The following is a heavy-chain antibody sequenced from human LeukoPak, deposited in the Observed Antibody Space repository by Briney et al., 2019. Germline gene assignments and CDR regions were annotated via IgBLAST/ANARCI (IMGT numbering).Heavy chain of an antibody. CDR2: IFYTGNI. D-gene: IGHD2-15*01. CDR3: ARGSCSGGSCSGWFDP. CDR1: GGSINNYY. J-gene: IGHJ5*02. Sequence: KPSETLSLTCTVSGGSINNYYWSWIRQPPGKGLEWIGYIFYTGNINYNPSLKSRATISVDMSKTQFSLKLTSVTAADTAVYYCARGSCSGGSCSGWFDPWGQGTLVTVSS. V-gene: IGHV4-59*01.